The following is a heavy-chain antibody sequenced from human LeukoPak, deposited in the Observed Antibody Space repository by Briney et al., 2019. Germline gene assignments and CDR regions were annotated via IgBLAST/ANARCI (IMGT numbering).Heavy chain of an antibody. D-gene: IGHD3-22*01. CDR3: AKDGGYDSSGYYDY. V-gene: IGHV3-30*18. CDR2: ISYDGSNK. CDR1: GFTFSNYS. Sequence: GGSLRLSCVVSGFTFSNYSINWVRQAPGKGLEWVAVISYDGSNKYYADSVKGRFSISRDNSKNTLSLQMNSLRAEDTAVYYCAKDGGYDSSGYYDYWGQGTLVTVSS. J-gene: IGHJ4*02.